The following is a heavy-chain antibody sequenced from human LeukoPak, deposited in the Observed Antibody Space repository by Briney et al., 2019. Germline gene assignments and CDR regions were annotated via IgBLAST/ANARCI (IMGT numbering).Heavy chain of an antibody. Sequence: PSETLSLTCTVSGGSISSGGYYWSWLRQHPGKGLEWIGYIYYSGSTYYNPSLKSRVTISVDTSKNQFSLKLSSVTAADTAVYYCARASSWYDYGMDVWGQGTTVTVSS. CDR1: GGSISSGGYY. J-gene: IGHJ6*02. V-gene: IGHV4-31*03. D-gene: IGHD6-13*01. CDR2: IYYSGST. CDR3: ARASSWYDYGMDV.